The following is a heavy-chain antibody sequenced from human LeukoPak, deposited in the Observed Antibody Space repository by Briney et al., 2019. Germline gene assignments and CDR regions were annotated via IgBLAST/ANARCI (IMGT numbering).Heavy chain of an antibody. V-gene: IGHV3-30*18. J-gene: IGHJ6*04. CDR2: ISFHGTDS. CDR3: AELGIAMIGGV. Sequence: GGSLRLSCAASGFTFSSYSMNWVRQAPGKGLEWVAVISFHGTDSFYADSVKGRFTISRDNAKNSLYLQMNSLRAEDTAVYYCAELGIAMIGGVWGKGTTVTISS. D-gene: IGHD3-10*02. CDR1: GFTFSSYS.